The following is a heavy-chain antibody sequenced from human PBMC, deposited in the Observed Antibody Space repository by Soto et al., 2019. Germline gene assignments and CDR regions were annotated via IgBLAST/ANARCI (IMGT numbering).Heavy chain of an antibody. CDR2: INDGGSI. V-gene: IGHV4-34*01. CDR1: GGSFSGYY. CDR3: ARESHDILTGPPWVWYFDL. J-gene: IGHJ2*01. D-gene: IGHD3-9*01. Sequence: QVQLQQWGAGPLRPLETLSLTCGVSGGSFSGYYWAWIRQSPGKGLEWIGEINDGGSINYNPSLKGRVSISVDTSKNHYSLNLRSVTAADTAVYYCARESHDILTGPPWVWYFDLWGRGTLVTVSS.